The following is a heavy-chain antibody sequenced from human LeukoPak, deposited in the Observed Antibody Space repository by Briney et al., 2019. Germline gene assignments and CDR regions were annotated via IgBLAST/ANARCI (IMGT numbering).Heavy chain of an antibody. CDR1: GYTFTGYY. D-gene: IGHD1-26*01. V-gene: IGHV1-2*02. Sequence: ASVKVSCKASGYTFTGYYMRWVRQAPGQGLEWMGWINPNSGGTNYAQKFQGRVTMTRDTSISTAYMELSRLRSDDTAVYYCARGIVGATRAFDIWGQGTMVTVSS. CDR3: ARGIVGATRAFDI. J-gene: IGHJ3*02. CDR2: INPNSGGT.